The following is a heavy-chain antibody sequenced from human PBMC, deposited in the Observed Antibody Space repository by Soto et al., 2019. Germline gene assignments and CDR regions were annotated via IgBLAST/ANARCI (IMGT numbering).Heavy chain of an antibody. Sequence: GASVKVSCKASGYTFTSYYMHWVRQAPGQGLEWMGIINPSAGSTSYAQKFQGRVTMTRDTSTSTVYMELSSLRSEDTAVYYCARVYCSSTSCCSGYFDYWGQGTLVTSPQ. CDR1: GYTFTSYY. J-gene: IGHJ4*02. V-gene: IGHV1-46*01. CDR2: INPSAGST. D-gene: IGHD2-2*01. CDR3: ARVYCSSTSCCSGYFDY.